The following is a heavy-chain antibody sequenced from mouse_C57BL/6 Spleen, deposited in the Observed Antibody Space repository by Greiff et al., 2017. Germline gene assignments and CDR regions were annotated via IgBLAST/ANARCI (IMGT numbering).Heavy chain of an antibody. CDR3: ARWEIGYYDEGLYAMDY. V-gene: IGHV1-76*01. J-gene: IGHJ4*01. CDR1: GYTFTDYY. CDR2: IYPGSGNT. Sequence: QVQLKQSGAELVRPGASVKLSCKASGYTFTDYYINWVKQRPGQGLEWIARIYPGSGNTYYNEKFKGKATLTAEKSSSTAYMQLSSLTSEDSAVXFCARWEIGYYDEGLYAMDYWGQGTSVTVSS. D-gene: IGHD2-4*01.